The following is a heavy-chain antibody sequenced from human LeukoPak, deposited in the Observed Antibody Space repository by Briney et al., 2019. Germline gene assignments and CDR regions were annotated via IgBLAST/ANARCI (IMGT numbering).Heavy chain of an antibody. Sequence: GGSLRLSCAASGFTFSSYAMHWVRQAPGKGLEWVAVISYDGSNKYYADSVKGRFTISRDNSKNTLYLQMNSLRAEDTAVYYCARDLKGYCSGGSCYFDAFDIWGQGTLVTVSS. CDR3: ARDLKGYCSGGSCYFDAFDI. D-gene: IGHD2-15*01. J-gene: IGHJ3*02. CDR2: ISYDGSNK. V-gene: IGHV3-30-3*01. CDR1: GFTFSSYA.